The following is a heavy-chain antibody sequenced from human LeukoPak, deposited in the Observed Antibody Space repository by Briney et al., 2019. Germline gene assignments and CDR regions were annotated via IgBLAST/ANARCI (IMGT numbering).Heavy chain of an antibody. D-gene: IGHD6-19*01. Sequence: PSETLSLTCTVSGGSVSSGSYYWSWIRQPAGKGLEWIGRVYTSGSTNYNPSLKSRVTISIDTSKNQFSLKLSSVTAADTAVYYCARQVSSGGEDYGMDVWGQGTTVTVSS. CDR1: GGSVSSGSYY. CDR2: VYTSGST. V-gene: IGHV4-61*02. CDR3: ARQVSSGGEDYGMDV. J-gene: IGHJ6*02.